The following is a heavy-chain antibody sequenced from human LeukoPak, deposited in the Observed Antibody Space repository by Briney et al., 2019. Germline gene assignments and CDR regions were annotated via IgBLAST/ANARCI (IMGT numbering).Heavy chain of an antibody. D-gene: IGHD1-26*01. CDR3: ARLFHPALSGNYPFDY. CDR1: GGSINSYY. Sequence: TSETLSPTCTVSGGSINSYYWSWIRQPPGKGLEWIAYIYYSGSTSYNPSLKSRVTISVDTSKNQFSLKLNSVTAADTAMYYCARLFHPALSGNYPFDYWGQGTLVTVSS. CDR2: IYYSGST. J-gene: IGHJ4*02. V-gene: IGHV4-59*01.